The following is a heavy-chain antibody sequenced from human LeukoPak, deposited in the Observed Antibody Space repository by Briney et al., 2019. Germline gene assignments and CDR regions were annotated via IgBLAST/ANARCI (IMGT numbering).Heavy chain of an antibody. CDR3: ARRDYYGSGSYYDDY. V-gene: IGHV4-39*01. Sequence: SETLSLTCTVSGGSISSSSYYWGWIRQPPGKGLEWIGSTYYSGSTYYNPSLKSRVTISVDTSKNQFSPKLSSVTAADTAVYYCARRDYYGSGSYYDDYWGQGTLVTVSS. J-gene: IGHJ4*02. D-gene: IGHD3-10*01. CDR1: GGSISSSSYY. CDR2: TYYSGST.